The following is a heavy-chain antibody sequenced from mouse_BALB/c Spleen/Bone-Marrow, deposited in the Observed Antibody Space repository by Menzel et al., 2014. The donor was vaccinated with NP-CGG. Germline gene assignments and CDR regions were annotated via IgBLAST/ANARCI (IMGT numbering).Heavy chain of an antibody. D-gene: IGHD2-1*01. Sequence: EVKLMESGPDLVKPSQSLSLTCTVTGYSITSGYSWHWIRQFPGNKLEWMGYIRYSGSTNYNPSLKSRISINRDTSKNHFFLQLNSVTTEDTATYDCARRGDYYGNYADYWGQGTSVTVSS. V-gene: IGHV3-1*02. CDR1: GYSITSGYS. CDR2: IRYSGST. J-gene: IGHJ4*01. CDR3: ARRGDYYGNYADY.